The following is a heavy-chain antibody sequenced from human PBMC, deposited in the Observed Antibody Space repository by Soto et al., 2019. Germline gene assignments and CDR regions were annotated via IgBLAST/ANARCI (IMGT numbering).Heavy chain of an antibody. CDR2: IIPIFGTA. D-gene: IGHD3-3*01. CDR3: ARSSGVVTVYYFGMDV. J-gene: IGHJ6*02. CDR1: GGTFSSYA. Sequence: SVKVSCKASGGTFSSYAISWVRQAPGQGLEWMGGIIPIFGTANYAQKFQGRVTITADESTSTAYMELSSLRSEDTAVYYCARSSGVVTVYYFGMDVWGQGTTVTVPS. V-gene: IGHV1-69*13.